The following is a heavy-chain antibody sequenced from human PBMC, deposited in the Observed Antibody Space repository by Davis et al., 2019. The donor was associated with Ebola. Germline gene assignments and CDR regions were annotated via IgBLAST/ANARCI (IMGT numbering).Heavy chain of an antibody. D-gene: IGHD4-23*01. CDR1: GGSIRGHY. J-gene: IGHJ2*01. CDR2: IYYSGST. CDR3: ARDPGGYSNYWYFAL. V-gene: IGHV4-59*11. Sequence: MPSETLSLTCTVSGGSIRGHYWTWIRQPPGKGLEWIGYIYYSGSTNYNPSLKSRVTISVDTSKNKFSLKLSSLTAADTAVYYCARDPGGYSNYWYFALWGRGTLVTVSS.